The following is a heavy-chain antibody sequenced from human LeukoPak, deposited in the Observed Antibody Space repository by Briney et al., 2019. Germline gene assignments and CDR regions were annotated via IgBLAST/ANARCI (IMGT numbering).Heavy chain of an antibody. J-gene: IGHJ5*02. V-gene: IGHV4-34*01. D-gene: IGHD3-3*01. CDR3: ARGVKIFGVVIHKGNWFDP. CDR1: GGSFSGYH. CDR2: INHSGST. Sequence: SETLSLTCAVYGGSFSGYHWSWIRQPPGKGLEWIGEINHSGSTNYNPSLKSRVTISVDTSKNQFSLKLSSVTAADTAVYYCARGVKIFGVVIHKGNWFDPWGQGTLVTVSS.